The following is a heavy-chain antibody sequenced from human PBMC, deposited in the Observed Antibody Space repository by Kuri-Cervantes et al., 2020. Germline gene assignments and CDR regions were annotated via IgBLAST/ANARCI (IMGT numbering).Heavy chain of an antibody. CDR2: ISYDGSNK. Sequence: GESLKISCAASGFTFSSYGMHWVRQAPGKGLEWVAVISYDGSNKYYADSVKGRFTISRDNSKNTLYPQMNSLRAEDTAVYYCARDFSPLWFRDRNWFDPWGQGTLVTVSS. J-gene: IGHJ5*02. CDR1: GFTFSSYG. D-gene: IGHD3-10*01. CDR3: ARDFSPLWFRDRNWFDP. V-gene: IGHV3-30*03.